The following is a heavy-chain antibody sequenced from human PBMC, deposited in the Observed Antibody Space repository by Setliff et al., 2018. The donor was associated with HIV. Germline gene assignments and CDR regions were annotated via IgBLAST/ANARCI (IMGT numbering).Heavy chain of an antibody. CDR3: ARATYYYDSSGYYYKSYYFDY. CDR1: GGSISSGSYY. D-gene: IGHD3-22*01. CDR2: IYASGST. V-gene: IGHV4-61*02. J-gene: IGHJ4*02. Sequence: SETLSLTCTVSGGSISSGSYYWSWIRQPAGKGLEWIGRIYASGSTNYNPSLKSRVTTSVDTSKNQFSLKLGSVTAADTAMYYCARATYYYDSSGYYYKSYYFDYWGQGTLVTISS.